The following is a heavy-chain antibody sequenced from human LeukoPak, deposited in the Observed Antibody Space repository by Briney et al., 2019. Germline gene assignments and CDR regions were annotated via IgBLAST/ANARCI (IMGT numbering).Heavy chain of an antibody. J-gene: IGHJ4*02. Sequence: SETLSLTCTVSGGSISTYYWTWIRQPPGKELEWIGYIYYTGNTNYNPALKSRVTFSLDTSTNQFSLKLNSVTAADTAVYYCARRVTGRGTFYFDYWGQGSLVTVSS. D-gene: IGHD3-16*01. CDR3: ARRVTGRGTFYFDY. V-gene: IGHV4-59*08. CDR1: GGSISTYY. CDR2: IYYTGNT.